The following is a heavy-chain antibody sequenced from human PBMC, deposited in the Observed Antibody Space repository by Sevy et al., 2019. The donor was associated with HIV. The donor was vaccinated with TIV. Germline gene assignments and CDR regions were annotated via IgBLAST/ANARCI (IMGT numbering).Heavy chain of an antibody. Sequence: WETLSLTCTVSGGSITSLYWNWIQQPPGKELEWIANIDYNGHINYNPSLKSRVTLSLDTSKNQFSLRLRSVTAADTAMYYCAGENAWGRGYSWGQGTLVTVSS. CDR2: IDYNGHI. D-gene: IGHD1-26*01. V-gene: IGHV4-59*11. J-gene: IGHJ4*02. CDR1: GGSITSLY. CDR3: AGENAWGRGYS.